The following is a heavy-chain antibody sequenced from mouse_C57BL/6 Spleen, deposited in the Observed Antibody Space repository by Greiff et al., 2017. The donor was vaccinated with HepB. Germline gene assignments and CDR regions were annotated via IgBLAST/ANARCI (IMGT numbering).Heavy chain of an antibody. V-gene: IGHV1-55*01. D-gene: IGHD1-2*01. CDR3: ARRTTAPPYGAMDY. J-gene: IGHJ4*01. Sequence: VQLQQPGAELVKPGASVKMSCKASGYTFTSYWITWVKQRPGQGLEWIGDIYPGSGSTNYNEKFKSKATLTVDTSSSTAYMQLSSLTSEDSAVYYCARRTTAPPYGAMDYWGQGTSVTVSS. CDR1: GYTFTSYW. CDR2: IYPGSGST.